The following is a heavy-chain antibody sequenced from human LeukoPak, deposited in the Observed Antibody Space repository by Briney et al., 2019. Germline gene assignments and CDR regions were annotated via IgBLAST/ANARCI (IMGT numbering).Heavy chain of an antibody. J-gene: IGHJ4*02. V-gene: IGHV4-59*01. CDR2: IYYSGST. CDR3: ARAPDGATINY. CDR1: GGSIISYY. Sequence: SETLSLTCTVSGGSIISYYWSWIRQPPGKGLEWIGDIYYSGSTNYNPSLTSRVTISVDTSKNQFSLKLSSVTAADTAVYYCARAPDGATINYWGQGTLVTVSS. D-gene: IGHD5-24*01.